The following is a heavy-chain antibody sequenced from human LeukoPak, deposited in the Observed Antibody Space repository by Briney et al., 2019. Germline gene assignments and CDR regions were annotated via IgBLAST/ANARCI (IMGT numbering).Heavy chain of an antibody. CDR1: GFTFTSSA. CDR2: IVVGSGNT. CDR3: AADYYYDSSGYSYGMDV. D-gene: IGHD3-22*01. Sequence: SVKVSCKASGFTFTSSAMQWVRQARGQRLEWIGWIVVGSGNTNYAQKFQERVTITRDMSTSTAYMELSSLRSEDTAVYYCAADYYYDSSGYSYGMDVWGQGTTVTVSS. V-gene: IGHV1-58*02. J-gene: IGHJ6*02.